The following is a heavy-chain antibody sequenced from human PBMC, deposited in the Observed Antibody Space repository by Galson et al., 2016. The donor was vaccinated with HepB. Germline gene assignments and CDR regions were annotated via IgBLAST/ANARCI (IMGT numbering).Heavy chain of an antibody. V-gene: IGHV3-21*01. CDR2: ISSSSFFI. Sequence: SLRLSCAASGFTFSTYTMNWARQAPGKGLEWVSSISSSSFFIYYADTVKGRFTISRDNANNSLYLQMNSLRAEDTAVYYCASLFSAAVAGYWYFDLWGRGTLVTVSS. CDR3: ASLFSAAVAGYWYFDL. D-gene: IGHD6-19*01. CDR1: GFTFSTYT. J-gene: IGHJ2*01.